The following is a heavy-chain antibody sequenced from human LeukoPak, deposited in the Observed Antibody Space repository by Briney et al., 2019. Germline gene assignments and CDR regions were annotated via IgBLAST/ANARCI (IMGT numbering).Heavy chain of an antibody. V-gene: IGHV2-70*17. Sequence: SGHALVKPTQTLTLTCTLSGLSLSTSGMCVSWIRQPPGKALEWLARIDWDDDKFYSTSLKTRLTISRDTSKNQVVLSMTNMDPVDTATYYCARGYSYGYAFDYWGQGALVTVSS. D-gene: IGHD5-18*01. J-gene: IGHJ4*02. CDR1: GLSLSTSGMC. CDR2: IDWDDDK. CDR3: ARGYSYGYAFDY.